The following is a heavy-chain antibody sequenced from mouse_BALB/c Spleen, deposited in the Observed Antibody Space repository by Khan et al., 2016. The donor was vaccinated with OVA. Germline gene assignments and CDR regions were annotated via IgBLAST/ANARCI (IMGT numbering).Heavy chain of an antibody. D-gene: IGHD1-1*01. J-gene: IGHJ2*01. CDR3: ERSVTITTVVATDFDY. CDR2: ISYSGRT. CDR1: GYSITSDYA. Sequence: EVQLQESGPGLVKPSQSLSLTCTVTGYSITSDYAWNWIRQFPGNKLEWMGYISYSGRTSYNPSLKSRISITRDTSKNQSFLQLNSVTTEDTDTYYGERSVTITTVVATDFDYWGQGTTLTVSS. V-gene: IGHV3-2*02.